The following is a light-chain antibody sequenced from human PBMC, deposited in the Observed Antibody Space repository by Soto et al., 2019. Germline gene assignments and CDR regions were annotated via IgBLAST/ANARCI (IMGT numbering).Light chain of an antibody. CDR3: QKSYSTPPIP. J-gene: IGKJ5*01. V-gene: IGKV1-39*01. CDR1: QSISSY. Sequence: DIQMTQSPSSLSASVGDRVTITCRASQSISSYLNWYQQKPGKAPKLLIYAASSLQSGVPSRFSGSGSGTDFTLTISSLQPEDFATYYCQKSYSTPPIPFGQGTRPEIK. CDR2: AAS.